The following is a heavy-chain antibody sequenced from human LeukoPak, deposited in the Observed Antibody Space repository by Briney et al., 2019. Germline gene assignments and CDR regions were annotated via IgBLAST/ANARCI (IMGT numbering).Heavy chain of an antibody. J-gene: IGHJ4*02. CDR2: IKQDGSQ. CDR1: GFTFSRHW. CDR3: ARWRGAQSEFDY. Sequence: PGGSLRLSCAASGFTFSRHWMGWVRQAPGKGPEWVASIKQDGSQYYVDSVKGRFIISRDNAKNSLYLQMNSLRAEDTALYFCARWRGAQSEFDYWGQGTQVTVSS. V-gene: IGHV3-7*01. D-gene: IGHD3-3*01.